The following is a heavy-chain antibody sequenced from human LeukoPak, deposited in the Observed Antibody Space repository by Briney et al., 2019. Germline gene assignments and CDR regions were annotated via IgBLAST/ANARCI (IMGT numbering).Heavy chain of an antibody. CDR2: IKKDGSET. V-gene: IGHV3-7*01. J-gene: IGHJ4*02. Sequence: PGGSLRLSCAASGFTFSTSWMSWVRQVPGEGLEWVANIKKDGSETYYVDSVKGRFTISRDNAKNSSYLQMNSLRAEDTAVYYCARSLYSSSWYQSVLDYWGQGTLVTVSS. D-gene: IGHD6-13*01. CDR3: ARSLYSSSWYQSVLDY. CDR1: GFTFSTSW.